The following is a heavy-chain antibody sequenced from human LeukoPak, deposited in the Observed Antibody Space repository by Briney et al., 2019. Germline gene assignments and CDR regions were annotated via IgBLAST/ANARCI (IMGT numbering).Heavy chain of an antibody. Sequence: GESLKISCKGSGYSLTCYWIGWVRQMPGKGLEWMGIIYPGDSDTRYSPSFQGQVTISADKSISTAYLQWSSLKASDTAMYYCARHYTVMDYYYYMDVWGKGTTVTVSS. J-gene: IGHJ6*03. V-gene: IGHV5-51*01. D-gene: IGHD4-11*01. CDR3: ARHYTVMDYYYYMDV. CDR2: IYPGDSDT. CDR1: GYSLTCYW.